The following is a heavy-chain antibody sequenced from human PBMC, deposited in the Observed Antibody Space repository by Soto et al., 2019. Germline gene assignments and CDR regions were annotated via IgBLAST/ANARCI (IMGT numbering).Heavy chain of an antibody. D-gene: IGHD4-17*01. CDR3: ANAPHRVTTITGSFDF. J-gene: IGHJ4*02. V-gene: IGHV3-9*01. CDR1: GFTFDDYA. CDR2: ISWSGDRV. Sequence: GGSLRLSCAASGFTFDDYAMHWVRQAPGKGLEWVSGISWSGDRVAYADSVKGRFTISRDNAESSLYLQMNTLGTEDSAFYYCANAPHRVTTITGSFDFWGQGTPVTVSS.